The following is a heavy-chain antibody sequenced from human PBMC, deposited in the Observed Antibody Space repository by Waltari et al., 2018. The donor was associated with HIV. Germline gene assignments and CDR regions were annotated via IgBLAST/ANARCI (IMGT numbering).Heavy chain of an antibody. Sequence: EVQLVESGGGLVKPGGSLRLSCAASGFTFSSYNMTWVRQAPGKGLEWVSFISSSSSYIYYADSVKGRFTISRDNAKNSLNLQMNSLRAEDTAVYYCARDSLRGIGADGNWFDPWGQGTLVTVSS. V-gene: IGHV3-21*01. CDR3: ARDSLRGIGADGNWFDP. CDR2: ISSSSSYI. CDR1: GFTFSSYN. D-gene: IGHD6-13*01. J-gene: IGHJ5*02.